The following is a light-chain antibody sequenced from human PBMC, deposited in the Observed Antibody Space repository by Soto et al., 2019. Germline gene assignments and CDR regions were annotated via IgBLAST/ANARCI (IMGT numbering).Light chain of an antibody. CDR1: NIGSKR. CDR2: DDR. J-gene: IGLJ1*01. CDR3: QVWDSSSDHPGV. V-gene: IGLV3-21*02. Sequence: SYELTQSPSVSVAPGQTARITCEGNNIGSKRVNWYQQKPGQAPVMVVYDDRDRPSGIPERFSGSNSGNTATLTISRVEAGDEADYYCQVWDSSSDHPGVFGTGTQLTVL.